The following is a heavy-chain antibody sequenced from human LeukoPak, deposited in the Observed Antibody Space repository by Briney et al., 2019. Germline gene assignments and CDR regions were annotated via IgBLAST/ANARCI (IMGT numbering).Heavy chain of an antibody. J-gene: IGHJ6*03. CDR3: ARDSYLRGSWSRRHYYYYMDV. D-gene: IGHD6-13*01. Sequence: GASVKVSCKASGYTFTSYDINWVRQATGQGLEWMGRINPNSGGTNYAQKFQGRVTMTRDTSISTAYMELSRLRSDDTAVYYCARDSYLRGSWSRRHYYYYMDVWGKGTTVTVSS. CDR1: GYTFTSYD. V-gene: IGHV1-2*06. CDR2: INPNSGGT.